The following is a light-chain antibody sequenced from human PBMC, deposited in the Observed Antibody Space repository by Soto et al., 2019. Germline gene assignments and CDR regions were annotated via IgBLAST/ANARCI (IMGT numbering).Light chain of an antibody. Sequence: EIVLTQSPDILSLSPGERATLSCRASQSVRSSYLAWYQQRPGQAPRLLIYGASSRATGIPDRVSGDGSGSDFSLTISRLEPEAFGVYYCQQYGSSPGYTFGQGTNLEIK. CDR2: GAS. CDR3: QQYGSSPGYT. J-gene: IGKJ2*01. CDR1: QSVRSSY. V-gene: IGKV3-20*01.